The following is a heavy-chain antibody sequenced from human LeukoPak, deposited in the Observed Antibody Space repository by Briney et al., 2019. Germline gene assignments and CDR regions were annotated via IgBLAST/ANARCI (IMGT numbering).Heavy chain of an antibody. J-gene: IGHJ6*02. Sequence: ASVKVSCKASGYTFTSYGFSWVRKAPGQGLEWMGWISAYNGNTNYAQKLQGRVTMTTDTSTSTAYMELRSLRSDDTAVYYCARDGCSGGSCYSKYYYGMDVWGQGTTVTVSS. CDR3: ARDGCSGGSCYSKYYYGMDV. CDR1: GYTFTSYG. V-gene: IGHV1-18*01. CDR2: ISAYNGNT. D-gene: IGHD2-15*01.